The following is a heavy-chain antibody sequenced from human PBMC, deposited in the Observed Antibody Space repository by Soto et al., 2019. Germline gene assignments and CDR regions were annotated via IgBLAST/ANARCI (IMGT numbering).Heavy chain of an antibody. V-gene: IGHV4-4*02. CDR1: GGSISSRNW. D-gene: IGHD6-25*01. CDR2: IYHSGST. J-gene: IGHJ4*02. CDR3: VRNAAAAENYFDS. Sequence: PSETLSLTCAVSGGSISSRNWWNWVRQPPGEGLEWIGEIYHSGSTNYNPSLRSRVTISVDKSKNQFSLNLNSVTAADTAVYYCVRNAAAAENYFDSWGQGTLVTVSS.